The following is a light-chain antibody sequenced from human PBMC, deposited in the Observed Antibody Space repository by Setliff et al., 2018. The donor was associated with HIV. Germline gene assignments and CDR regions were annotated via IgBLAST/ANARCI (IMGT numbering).Light chain of an antibody. V-gene: IGLV3-21*03. CDR2: DAS. CDR1: IIGSKS. J-gene: IGLJ1*01. CDR3: RVWDSSSDHYV. Sequence: SYELTQPPSVSVAPGKTARITCVGNIIGSKSVHWYQQKPGQAPVMVVYDASDRPSGIPERFSGSKSANTATLTISRVEAGDEADYYCRVWDSSSDHYVFGTGTKVTVL.